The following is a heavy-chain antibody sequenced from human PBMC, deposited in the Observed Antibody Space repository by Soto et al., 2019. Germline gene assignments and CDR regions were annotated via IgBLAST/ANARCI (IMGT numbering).Heavy chain of an antibody. CDR1: GFTLSTYS. J-gene: IGHJ6*02. D-gene: IGHD2-2*02. Sequence: PGGSLRLSCVGSGFTLSTYSINWVRHAPGKGLEWVSSISSRSDIYYADSVKGRFTISRDNAKNSVSLQMNSLRAEDTAVYYCAREYTAWPLAYGLDVWGQGTTVTVSS. CDR2: ISSRSDI. CDR3: AREYTAWPLAYGLDV. V-gene: IGHV3-21*01.